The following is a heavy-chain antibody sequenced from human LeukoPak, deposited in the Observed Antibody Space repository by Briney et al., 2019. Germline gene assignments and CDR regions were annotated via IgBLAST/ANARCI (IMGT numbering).Heavy chain of an antibody. CDR1: GFTFSSYE. CDR2: ISSSGSTI. J-gene: IGHJ4*02. Sequence: PGGSLRLSCAASGFTFSSYEMNWVRQAPGKGLEWVSYISSSGSTIYYADSVKGRFTISRDNAKTSLYLQMNSLRAEDTAVYYCARDGYCSSTSCYDYWGQGTLVTVSS. CDR3: ARDGYCSSTSCYDY. D-gene: IGHD2-2*03. V-gene: IGHV3-48*03.